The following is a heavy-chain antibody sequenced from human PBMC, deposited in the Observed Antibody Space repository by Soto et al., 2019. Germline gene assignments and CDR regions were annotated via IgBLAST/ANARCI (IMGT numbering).Heavy chain of an antibody. V-gene: IGHV3-30*18. CDR2: MSYAGTDK. J-gene: IGHJ4*02. Sequence: PGGSLRLSCAASGFTFSSYAMHWVRQAPGKGLEWVAVMSYAGTDKYYADSVKGRFTISKDNSKNTLFLQMNSLRAEDTAVYYCTKGFFDISGYVIDYWGQGTLVTVSS. CDR1: GFTFSSYA. D-gene: IGHD3-22*01. CDR3: TKGFFDISGYVIDY.